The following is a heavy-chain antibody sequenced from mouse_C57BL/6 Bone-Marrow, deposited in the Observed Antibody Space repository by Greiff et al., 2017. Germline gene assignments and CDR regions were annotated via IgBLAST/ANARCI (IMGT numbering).Heavy chain of an antibody. V-gene: IGHV5-6*02. J-gene: IGHJ1*03. D-gene: IGHD2-10*01. CDR2: ISSGGSYT. Sequence: DVMLVESGGDLVKPGGSLKLSCAASGFTFSSYGMSWVRQTPDKRLEWVATISSGGSYTYYPDSVKGRFTFSRDNAKNTLYLQMSSLKSKNTAMYYGARHEKILLWDFDVWGTGTTVTVSS. CDR3: ARHEKILLWDFDV. CDR1: GFTFSSYG.